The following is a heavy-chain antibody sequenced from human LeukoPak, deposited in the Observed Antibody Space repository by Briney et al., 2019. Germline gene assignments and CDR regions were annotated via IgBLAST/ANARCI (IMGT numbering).Heavy chain of an antibody. CDR1: GGSISRYY. V-gene: IGHV4-59*13. CDR3: ARGGYYGSGNDFRFDP. Sequence: SETLSLTCTVSGGSISRYYWSWIRQPPGKGLEWMGYIDYSGYTNYNPYLKSRVPISVDTSKNQFSLKLTSVTAADTAVYLCARGGYYGSGNDFRFDPWGQGTLVTVSS. J-gene: IGHJ5*02. CDR2: IDYSGYT. D-gene: IGHD3-10*01.